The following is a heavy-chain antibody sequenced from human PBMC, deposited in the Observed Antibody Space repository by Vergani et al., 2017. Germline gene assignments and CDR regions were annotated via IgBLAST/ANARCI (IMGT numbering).Heavy chain of an antibody. V-gene: IGHV1-3*04. CDR2: INTGNGNT. J-gene: IGHJ4*02. CDR3: ARGLGDSSHFDY. D-gene: IGHD3-22*01. CDR1: GYTFTSYA. Sequence: QVQLVQSGAEVKKPGASVKVSCKASGYTFTSYAMHWVRQPPGQRLEWMGWINTGNGNTKYSQKFQGRVTITRDTSASTAYMARSSLRSEDTAVYYCARGLGDSSHFDYWGQGTLVTVSS.